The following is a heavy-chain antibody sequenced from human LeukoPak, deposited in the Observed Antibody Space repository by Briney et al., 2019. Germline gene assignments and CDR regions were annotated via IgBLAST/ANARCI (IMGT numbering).Heavy chain of an antibody. J-gene: IGHJ4*02. CDR1: GFTFSSYE. V-gene: IGHV3-23*01. Sequence: GGSLRLSCAASGFTFSSYEMNWVRQAPGKGLEWVSAISGSGGSTYYADSVKGRFTLSRDNSKNTLYLQMNSLRAEDTAVYYCAKSIAVRGLYYFDYWGPGTLVTVSS. D-gene: IGHD6-6*01. CDR3: AKSIAVRGLYYFDY. CDR2: ISGSGGST.